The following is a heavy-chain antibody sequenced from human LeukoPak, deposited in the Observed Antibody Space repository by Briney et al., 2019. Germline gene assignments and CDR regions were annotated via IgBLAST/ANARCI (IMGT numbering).Heavy chain of an antibody. V-gene: IGHV3-21*01. CDR3: AREGEYCSSTSCYAFDI. D-gene: IGHD2-2*01. J-gene: IGHJ3*02. CDR1: VFTFSSYS. Sequence: PGGSLRLSCAASVFTFSSYSMNWVRHAPGKGLEWVSSINSSSSYIYYADSVKGRFTISRDNAKNSVYLQMNSLRAEDTAVYYCAREGEYCSSTSCYAFDIWGQGTMVTVSS. CDR2: INSSSSYI.